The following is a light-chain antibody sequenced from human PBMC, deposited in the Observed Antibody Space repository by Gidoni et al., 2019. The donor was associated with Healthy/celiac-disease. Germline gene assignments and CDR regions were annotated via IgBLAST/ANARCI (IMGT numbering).Light chain of an antibody. J-gene: IGKJ2*01. CDR2: WAS. Sequence: DIVMTQSPDSLAVSLCERATINCKSSQSVLYSSNNKNYLAWYQQKPGQPPKLLIYWASTRESGVPDRFSGSGSGTDFTLTISSLQAEDVAVYYCQQYYSTPTFXQXTKLEIK. CDR1: QSVLYSSNNKNY. V-gene: IGKV4-1*01. CDR3: QQYYSTPT.